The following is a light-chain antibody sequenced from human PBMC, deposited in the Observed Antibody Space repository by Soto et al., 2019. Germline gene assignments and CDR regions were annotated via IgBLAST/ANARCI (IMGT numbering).Light chain of an antibody. V-gene: IGKV4-1*01. CDR3: QQYFSTPIT. CDR2: WAS. CDR1: QSVLSNSNKKSY. Sequence: DIVMTQSPDSLAVSLGEGATITCKSSQSVLSNSNKKSYLGWYRQKPGQPPKLLIYWASTRESGVPDRFSGSGSGTDFTLTISSLQAEDVALYYCQQYFSTPITFGQGTRLEIK. J-gene: IGKJ5*01.